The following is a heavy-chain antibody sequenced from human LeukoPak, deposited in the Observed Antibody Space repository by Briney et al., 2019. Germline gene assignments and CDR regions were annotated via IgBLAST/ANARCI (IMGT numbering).Heavy chain of an antibody. CDR3: ARGVTSSIGAFDI. V-gene: IGHV4-30-4*01. CDR1: GGSISSGDYY. J-gene: IGHJ3*02. Sequence: SETLSLTCTVSGGSISSGDYYWSWIRQPPGKGLEWIGYTYYSGSTYYNPSLKSRVTISVDTSKNQFSLKLSSVTAADTAVYYCARGVTSSIGAFDIWGQGTMVTVSS. CDR2: TYYSGST. D-gene: IGHD6-6*01.